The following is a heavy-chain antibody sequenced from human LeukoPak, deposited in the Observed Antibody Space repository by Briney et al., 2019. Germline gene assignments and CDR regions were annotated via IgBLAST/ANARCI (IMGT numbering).Heavy chain of an antibody. D-gene: IGHD6-19*01. CDR2: IYSGGST. CDR1: GFTVSSNY. CDR3: ARGPTTYSSGWYDYYYGMDV. V-gene: IGHV3-53*01. Sequence: AGGSLRLSCAASGFTVSSNYMSWVRQAPGKGLEWVSVIYSGGSTYYADSVKGRFTISRDNSKNTLYLQMNSLRAEDTAVYYCARGPTTYSSGWYDYYYGMDVWGQGTTVTVSS. J-gene: IGHJ6*02.